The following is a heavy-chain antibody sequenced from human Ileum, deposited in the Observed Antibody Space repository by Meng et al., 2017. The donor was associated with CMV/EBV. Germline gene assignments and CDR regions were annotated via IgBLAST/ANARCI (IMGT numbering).Heavy chain of an antibody. CDR2: INTNTGNP. CDR3: ARDGLNERYFDY. J-gene: IGHJ4*02. CDR1: GYTFTTNN. V-gene: IGHV7-4-1*02. Sequence: CKASGYTFTTNNLVWVRRAPGQGPEWMGWINTNTGNPAYARDLTGRFVFSSDTSVSTAYLQISSLKAEDTAVYYCARDGLNERYFDYWGQGTLVTVSS.